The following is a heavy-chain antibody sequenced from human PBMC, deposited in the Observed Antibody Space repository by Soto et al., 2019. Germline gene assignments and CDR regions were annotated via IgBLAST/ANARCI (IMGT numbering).Heavy chain of an antibody. CDR2: IGTQHDT. CDR1: GFTFSAYD. D-gene: IGHD2-8*02. Sequence: EVQLVESGGGLVQPGGSLRLSCAASGFTFSAYDMHWVRQATGKGLEWVSAIGTQHDTYYPDSVKGRFTISRDNAKNSLYLQMNSLRAGATAVYYCARQASYWHGGGGWFDPWGQGTLVTVSS. V-gene: IGHV3-13*01. CDR3: ARQASYWHGGGGWFDP. J-gene: IGHJ5*02.